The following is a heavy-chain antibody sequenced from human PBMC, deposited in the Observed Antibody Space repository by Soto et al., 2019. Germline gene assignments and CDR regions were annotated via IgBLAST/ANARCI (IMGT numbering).Heavy chain of an antibody. CDR1: GGSISGYY. Sequence: SETLSLTCTFSGGSISGYYWSLIRRPPGKGLEWIGYIYYSGSTNYNPSLKSRVTISVDTSKNQFSLKLSSVTAADTAVYYCARHLTMVRGVMSGNAFDIWGQGTMVTVSS. J-gene: IGHJ3*02. CDR3: ARHLTMVRGVMSGNAFDI. V-gene: IGHV4-59*08. D-gene: IGHD3-10*01. CDR2: IYYSGST.